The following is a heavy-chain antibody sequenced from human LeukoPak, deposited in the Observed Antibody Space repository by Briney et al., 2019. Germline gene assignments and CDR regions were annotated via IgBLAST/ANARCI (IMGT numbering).Heavy chain of an antibody. J-gene: IGHJ4*02. CDR3: VRDRGWYHFDL. CDR1: GFTFSSYS. D-gene: IGHD3-10*01. V-gene: IGHV3-21*01. Sequence: GGSLRLSCAASGFTFSSYSRNWVRQAPGKGLEWVSSISSSSSYIYYADSVKGRFTISRDNAKNSLYLQLNSLRAEDTAVYYCVRDRGWYHFDLWGQGTLVTVSS. CDR2: ISSSSSYI.